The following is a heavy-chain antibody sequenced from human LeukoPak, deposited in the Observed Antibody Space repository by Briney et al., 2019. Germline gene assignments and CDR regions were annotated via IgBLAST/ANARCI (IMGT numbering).Heavy chain of an antibody. V-gene: IGHV3-33*01. Sequence: GGSLRLSCAAPGFTFSSYGMHWVRQAPGKGLEWVAVIWYDGSDKYYAASVKGRFTISRDDSKNTLYLQMNSLRAEDTAVYYCARDLRQYFGSGSYTDYWGQGTLVTVSS. J-gene: IGHJ4*02. CDR2: IWYDGSDK. D-gene: IGHD3-10*01. CDR1: GFTFSSYG. CDR3: ARDLRQYFGSGSYTDY.